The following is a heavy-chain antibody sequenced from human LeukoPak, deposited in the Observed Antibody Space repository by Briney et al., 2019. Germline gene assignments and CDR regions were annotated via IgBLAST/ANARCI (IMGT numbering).Heavy chain of an antibody. V-gene: IGHV3-66*01. CDR3: ARDQGYSSGWYGFDP. D-gene: IGHD6-19*01. Sequence: GGSLRLSCAASGFTVSGHYMNWVRQAPGKGLEWVSVIYSGGTTYYADSVKGRFAISRDNSKNTMFLQMNSLRAEDTAVYYCARDQGYSSGWYGFDPWGQGTLVTVSS. CDR1: GFTVSGHY. CDR2: IYSGGTT. J-gene: IGHJ5*02.